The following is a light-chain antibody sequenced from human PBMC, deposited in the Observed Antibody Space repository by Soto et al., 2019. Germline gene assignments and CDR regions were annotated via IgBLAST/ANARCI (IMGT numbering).Light chain of an antibody. CDR3: QQYNNWPLT. CDR2: GAS. CDR1: QSGSSN. V-gene: IGKV3-15*01. Sequence: EIVMAQSPVTLSVSPGERATLSCRASQSGSSNFAWYQQKPGQAPRLLIYGASIRATGIPVRFSGSGSGTEFTLTISSLQSEDFAVYYCQQYNNWPLTFGGGTKVEIK. J-gene: IGKJ4*01.